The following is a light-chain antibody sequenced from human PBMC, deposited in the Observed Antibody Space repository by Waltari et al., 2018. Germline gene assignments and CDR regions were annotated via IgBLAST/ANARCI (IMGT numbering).Light chain of an antibody. CDR2: DVT. V-gene: IGLV2-8*01. J-gene: IGLJ3*02. CDR3: SSYTGSDMDIV. Sequence: QSALTQPPSASGSPGQSVTISCTGTSSAVGTYNYFSWYQQHPGKAPKRMIYDVTKRPSGVPDRFSASKSGNTASLTVSGLQAEDEADYYCSSYTGSDMDIVFGGGTKLTVL. CDR1: SSAVGTYNY.